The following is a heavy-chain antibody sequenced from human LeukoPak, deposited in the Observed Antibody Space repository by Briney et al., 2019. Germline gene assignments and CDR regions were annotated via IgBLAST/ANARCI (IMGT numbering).Heavy chain of an antibody. CDR2: ISHSGST. D-gene: IGHD7-27*01. Sequence: SETLSLTCAVYGGSFSAYYWSWIRQPPGKGLEWIGEISHSGSTNYNPSLKSRVTISVDTSKNQFSLKLNSMTAADTAVYYCAAAGPGHWGQGTLVTVSS. CDR1: GGSFSAYY. CDR3: AAAGPGH. J-gene: IGHJ4*02. V-gene: IGHV4-34*01.